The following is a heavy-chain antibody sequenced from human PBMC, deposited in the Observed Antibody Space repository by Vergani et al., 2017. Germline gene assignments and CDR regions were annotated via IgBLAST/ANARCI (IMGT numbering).Heavy chain of an antibody. Sequence: VQLVESGGGVVQPGGSLRLSCGASGFTFSNYGMHWVRQAPGKGLEWVANIKQDGSEKYYVDSVKGRFTISRDNAKNSLYLQMNSLRAEDTAVYYCASSWYDILTVDYWGQGTLVTVSS. D-gene: IGHD3-9*01. V-gene: IGHV3-7*01. CDR1: GFTFSNYG. CDR3: ASSWYDILTVDY. J-gene: IGHJ4*02. CDR2: IKQDGSEK.